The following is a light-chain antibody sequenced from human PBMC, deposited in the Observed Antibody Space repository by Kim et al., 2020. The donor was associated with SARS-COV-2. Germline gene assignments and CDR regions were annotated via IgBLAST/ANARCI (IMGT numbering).Light chain of an antibody. J-gene: IGLJ3*02. V-gene: IGLV10-54*01. CDR1: SDNIGFQG. CDR3: LAWDSSLATWV. CDR2: RND. Sequence: QTDTLTCTGNSDNIGFQGAAWLQQHQGQPPKVLSYRNDSRPSGISERFSASRSGITASLTISGLQSEDEADYYCLAWDSSLATWVFGGGTQLTVL.